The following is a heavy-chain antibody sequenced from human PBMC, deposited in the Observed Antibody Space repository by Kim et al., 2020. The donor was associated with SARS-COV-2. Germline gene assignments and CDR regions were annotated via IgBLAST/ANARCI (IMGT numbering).Heavy chain of an antibody. CDR2: ISYDGSNK. D-gene: IGHD3-9*01. CDR1: GFTFSSYA. CDR3: ARVLRLYYDILTGSDAFDI. V-gene: IGHV3-30*04. Sequence: GGSLRLSCAASGFTFSSYAMHWVRQAPGKGLEWVAVISYDGSNKYYADSVKGRFTISRDNSKNTLYLQMNSLRAEDTAVYYCARVLRLYYDILTGSDAFDIWGQGTMVTFSS. J-gene: IGHJ3*02.